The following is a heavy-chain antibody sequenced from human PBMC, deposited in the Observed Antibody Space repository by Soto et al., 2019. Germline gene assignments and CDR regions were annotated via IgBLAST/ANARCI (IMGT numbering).Heavy chain of an antibody. Sequence: GGSLRLSCVASGSSSDPFTMHWVRELPGKGLEWVAGLSWDRSTVAYADSVQGRFTISRDHAKNSIDLLMDSLRPDDTALYFCAVSSPDIVVLPSSIYFTSWGPGTQVTVSS. CDR1: GSSSDPFT. V-gene: IGHV3-9*02. D-gene: IGHD2-15*01. CDR3: AVSSPDIVVLPSSIYFTS. J-gene: IGHJ4*02. CDR2: LSWDRSTV.